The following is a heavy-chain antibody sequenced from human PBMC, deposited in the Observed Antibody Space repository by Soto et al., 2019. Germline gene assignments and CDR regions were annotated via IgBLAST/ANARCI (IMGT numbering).Heavy chain of an antibody. Sequence: QLQLQESGPGLVKPSETLSLTCTVSGASISSSSYYWGWIRQPPGKGLEWIGSIYYSGKTYYIPSLKTQVTISVDTSNNRFSLKMSSMTAADTAVYYCARPLYSSGLRGAFEIWGQGTIVTVSS. D-gene: IGHD6-19*01. J-gene: IGHJ3*02. CDR3: ARPLYSSGLRGAFEI. CDR2: IYYSGKT. V-gene: IGHV4-39*02. CDR1: GASISSSSYY.